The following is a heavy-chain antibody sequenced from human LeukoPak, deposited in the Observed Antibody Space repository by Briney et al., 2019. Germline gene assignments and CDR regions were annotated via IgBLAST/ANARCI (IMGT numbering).Heavy chain of an antibody. V-gene: IGHV4-39*07. J-gene: IGHJ4*02. CDR3: ARDRSYCSGGSCSYYFDY. CDR1: GGSISSTTYY. Sequence: SETLSLTCTVSGGSISSTTYYWAWIRQPPGKGLEWIGSIYHSGSTYYNPSLKSRVTISVDTSKNQFSLKLSSVTAADTAVYYCARDRSYCSGGSCSYYFDYWGQGTLVTVSS. CDR2: IYHSGST. D-gene: IGHD2-15*01.